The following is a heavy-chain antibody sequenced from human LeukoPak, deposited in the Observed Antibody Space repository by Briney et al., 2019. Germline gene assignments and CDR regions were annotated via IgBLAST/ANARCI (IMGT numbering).Heavy chain of an antibody. Sequence: SETLSLTCSVSGGSISSYYWSWLRQPAGRGLEWVGRIYTSGSTNYNPSLKSRVTMSVDTSKNQFSLKLTSVTAADTAVYYCARNSQDLTYYYDSSGYYLTWGQGTLVTVSS. V-gene: IGHV4-4*07. CDR2: IYTSGST. CDR3: ARNSQDLTYYYDSSGYYLT. CDR1: GGSISSYY. J-gene: IGHJ4*02. D-gene: IGHD3-22*01.